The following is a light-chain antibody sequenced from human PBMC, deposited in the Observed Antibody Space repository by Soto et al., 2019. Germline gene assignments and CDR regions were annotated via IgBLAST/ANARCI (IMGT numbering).Light chain of an antibody. CDR3: QQYDSYSVRT. J-gene: IGKJ1*01. V-gene: IGKV1-5*03. CDR1: QTITTS. CDR2: KAS. Sequence: DIQMTQSPSTLSASVGDGVTITCRASQTITTSLAWYQQKPGQAPKLLIYKASSLESGVPSRFSGSGSGTEFTLTISSLQPDDFATYYCQQYDSYSVRTFGQGTKVEI.